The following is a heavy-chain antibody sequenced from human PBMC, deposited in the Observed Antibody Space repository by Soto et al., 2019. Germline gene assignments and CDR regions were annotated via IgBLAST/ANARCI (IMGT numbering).Heavy chain of an antibody. CDR1: GGAISSGGYY. CDR3: ARAELVGATDY. Sequence: SETLSLTCTVSGGAISSGGYYWSWIRQHPGKGLEWIGYIYYSGSTYYNPSLKSRVTISVDTSKNQFSLKLSSVTAADTAVYYCARAELVGATDYWGQGTLVTVSS. CDR2: IYYSGST. V-gene: IGHV4-31*03. J-gene: IGHJ4*02. D-gene: IGHD1-26*01.